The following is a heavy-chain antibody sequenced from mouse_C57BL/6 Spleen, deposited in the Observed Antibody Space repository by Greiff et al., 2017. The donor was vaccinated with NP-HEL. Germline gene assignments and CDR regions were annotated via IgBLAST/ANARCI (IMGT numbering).Heavy chain of an antibody. J-gene: IGHJ2*01. D-gene: IGHD1-1*02. CDR3: ARGITTVVPGFDY. V-gene: IGHV1-72*01. Sequence: QVQLKQPGAELVKPGASVKLSCKASGYTFTSYWMHWVKQRPGRGLEWIGRIDPNSGGTKYNEKFKSKATLTVDKPSSTAYMQLSSLTSEDSAVYNCARGITTVVPGFDYWGQGTTLTVSS. CDR2: IDPNSGGT. CDR1: GYTFTSYW.